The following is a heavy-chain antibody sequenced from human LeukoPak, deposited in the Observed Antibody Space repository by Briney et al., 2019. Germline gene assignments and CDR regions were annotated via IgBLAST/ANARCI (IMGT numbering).Heavy chain of an antibody. CDR2: INHSGST. J-gene: IGHJ6*03. CDR1: GGSFSGYY. D-gene: IGHD3-10*01. Sequence: SETLSLTCAVYGGSFSGYYWSWIRQPPGKGLEWIGEINHSGSTNYNPSLKSRVTISVDKSKNQFSLQLNSVTPEDTAVYYCARDGFGGSYYYYYYMDVWGKGTTVTVSS. V-gene: IGHV4-34*01. CDR3: ARDGFGGSYYYYYYMDV.